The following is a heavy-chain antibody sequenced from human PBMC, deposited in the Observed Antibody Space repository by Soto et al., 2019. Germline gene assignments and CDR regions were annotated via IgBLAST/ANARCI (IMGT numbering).Heavy chain of an antibody. CDR1: GYSFTSYW. CDR3: ARLAITFGGVIVTSGDY. Sequence: SGESLKISCKGSGYSFTSYWISWVRQMPGKGLEWMGRIDPSDSYTNYSPSFQGHVTISADKSISTAYLQWSSLKASDTAMYYCARLAITFGGVIVTSGDYWGQGTLVTVSS. V-gene: IGHV5-10-1*01. J-gene: IGHJ4*02. D-gene: IGHD3-16*02. CDR2: IDPSDSYT.